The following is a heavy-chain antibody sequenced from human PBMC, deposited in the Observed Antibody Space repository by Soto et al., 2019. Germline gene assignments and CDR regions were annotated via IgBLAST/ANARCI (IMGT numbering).Heavy chain of an antibody. CDR2: LYYGRSA. CDR3: ALRSMAVVPEY. CDR1: GDSISSYY. J-gene: IGHJ4*02. V-gene: IGHV4-59*01. Sequence: QVQLQESGPGLVKPSETLSLTCAVSGDSISSYYCMWIRQPPGKGLESIGYLYYGRSANYNPSLNSRVTLSVDTSTNPCSLTLSSMTAADTAVYYCALRSMAVVPEYWGQGTLVTVSS. D-gene: IGHD3-22*01.